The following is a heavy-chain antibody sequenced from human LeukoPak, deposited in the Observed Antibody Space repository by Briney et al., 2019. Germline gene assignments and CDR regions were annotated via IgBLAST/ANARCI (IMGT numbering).Heavy chain of an antibody. CDR3: SRWRVTSMLYS. Sequence: GGSLRLSCTPSGFTFGNYAMAWVRQTPERGLECVGSIREKAYGGTTEYPASVKGRFTVSRDYSRSIAYLQMDSLQIEDTAVYYCSRWRVTSMLYSWGQGTLVTVSS. CDR2: IREKAYGGTT. CDR1: GFTFGNYA. D-gene: IGHD2/OR15-2a*01. V-gene: IGHV3-49*04. J-gene: IGHJ4*02.